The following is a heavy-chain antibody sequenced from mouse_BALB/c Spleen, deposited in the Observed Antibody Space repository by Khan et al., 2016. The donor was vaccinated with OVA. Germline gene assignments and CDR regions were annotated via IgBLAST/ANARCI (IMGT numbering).Heavy chain of an antibody. CDR1: GYSITSGYA. J-gene: IGHJ2*01. CDR3: ARGNYYGYYFDY. Sequence: EVQLQESGPGLVKPSQSLSLTCTVTGYSITSGYAWNWIRQFPGNKLEWMGYISYSRVTSYTPSLKSLISITRDTSKNQFFLQLNSVTTEDTATYYSARGNYYGYYFDYWGQGTTLTVSS. V-gene: IGHV3-2*02. CDR2: ISYSRVT. D-gene: IGHD1-1*01.